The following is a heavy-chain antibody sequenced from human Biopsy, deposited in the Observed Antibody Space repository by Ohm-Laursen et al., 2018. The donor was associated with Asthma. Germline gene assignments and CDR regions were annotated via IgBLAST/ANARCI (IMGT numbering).Heavy chain of an antibody. CDR3: ARDKEYYYDSSGYYHHGGAYDI. D-gene: IGHD3-22*01. CDR2: IFDSGST. Sequence: PPGTLSLTCTVSGASVSSASDYWSWIRQPPGKGLEWIGHIFDSGSTNYNPSLLGRVTISVDTSKNQFSLILYSVTPADTAVYYCARDKEYYYDSSGYYHHGGAYDIWGQGTMVNVSS. V-gene: IGHV4-61*01. CDR1: GASVSSASDY. J-gene: IGHJ3*02.